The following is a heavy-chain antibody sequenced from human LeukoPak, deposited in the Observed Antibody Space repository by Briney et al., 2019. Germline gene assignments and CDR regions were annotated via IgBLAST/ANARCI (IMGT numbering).Heavy chain of an antibody. CDR3: ARILDCSSSSCSYGMDV. CDR1: GGSMSSYY. J-gene: IGHJ6*02. CDR2: IFYSGST. Sequence: TSETLSLTCAVSGGSMSSYYWSWIRRPPGKGLEWIGYIFYSGSTNYNPSLKSRVTISVDTSKNQFSLKLSSVTAADTAVYYCARILDCSSSSCSYGMDVWGQGTTVTVPS. D-gene: IGHD2-15*01. V-gene: IGHV4-59*08.